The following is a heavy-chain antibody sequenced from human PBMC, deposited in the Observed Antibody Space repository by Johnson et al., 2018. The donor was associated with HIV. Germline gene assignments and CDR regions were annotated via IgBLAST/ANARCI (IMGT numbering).Heavy chain of an antibody. CDR1: GFTFSSYA. D-gene: IGHD1-26*01. J-gene: IGHJ3*02. CDR3: ARDGGSTRVDAFDI. Sequence: QVQLVESGGGVVQPGRSLRLSCAASGFTFSSYAMHWVRQAPGKGLEWVAVISYDGSNKYYADSVKGRFTISRDNSKNTLYLQMNSLRAEDTAVDYCARDGGSTRVDAFDIWGQGTMVTVSS. V-gene: IGHV3-30-3*01. CDR2: ISYDGSNK.